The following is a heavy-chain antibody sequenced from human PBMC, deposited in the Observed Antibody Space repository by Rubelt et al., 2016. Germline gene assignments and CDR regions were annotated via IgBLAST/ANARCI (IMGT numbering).Heavy chain of an antibody. CDR1: GYTFTDFA. D-gene: IGHD1-1*01. CDR3: ARGRWSTTTAAYYLDY. V-gene: IGHV1-3*01. CDR2: INAGNGNT. Sequence: QVQVVQSGAEVKKPGASVKVSCKASGYTFTDFAVNWVRQAPGQRLEWMGWINAGNGNTRYSQKFQDRVTITRDTSASTVSMDLRSRRSDDTAVYYCARGRWSTTTAAYYLDYWGQGTLITVSS. J-gene: IGHJ4*02.